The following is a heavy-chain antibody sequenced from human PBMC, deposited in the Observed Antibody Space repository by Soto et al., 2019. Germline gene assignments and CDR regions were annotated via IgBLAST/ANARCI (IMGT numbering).Heavy chain of an antibody. V-gene: IGHV4-31*03. CDR1: GGSISSGGYY. D-gene: IGHD3-22*01. Sequence: PSETLSLTCTFSGGSISSGGYYWNWIRQHPGKGLEWIGYIYYSGSTYYNPSLKSRVTISVDTSKNQFSLKLSSVTAADTAVYYCARRDYYDSSGYYYFDDWGQGTMVTVCS. CDR2: IYYSGST. CDR3: ARRDYYDSSGYYYFDD. J-gene: IGHJ4*02.